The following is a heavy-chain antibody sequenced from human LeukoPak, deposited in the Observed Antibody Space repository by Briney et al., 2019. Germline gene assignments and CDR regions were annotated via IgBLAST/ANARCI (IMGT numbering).Heavy chain of an antibody. CDR1: GFTFSSYA. V-gene: IGHV3-30-3*01. CDR3: ARASRRNCGGDCYVTKDAFDI. Sequence: PGWSLRLPCAASGFTFSSYAMHWVRQAPGKGLEGVAVISYDGSNKYYADSVKGRFTISRDNSKNTLYLQMNSLRAEDTAVYYCARASRRNCGGDCYVTKDAFDIWGQGTMVTVSS. CDR2: ISYDGSNK. D-gene: IGHD2-21*02. J-gene: IGHJ3*02.